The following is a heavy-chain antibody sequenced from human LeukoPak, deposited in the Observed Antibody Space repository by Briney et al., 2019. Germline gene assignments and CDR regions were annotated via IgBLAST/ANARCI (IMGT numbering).Heavy chain of an antibody. CDR2: ISAYSGNT. D-gene: IGHD3-3*01. Sequence: ASVKVSCKASGYTFTSYGISWVRQAPGHGLEWLGWISAYSGNTNYAQKLQGRVTMTTDTSTSTAYMELRSLRSDDTAVYYCARGIFGVVIDYWGQGTLVTVSS. CDR3: ARGIFGVVIDY. V-gene: IGHV1-18*01. J-gene: IGHJ4*02. CDR1: GYTFTSYG.